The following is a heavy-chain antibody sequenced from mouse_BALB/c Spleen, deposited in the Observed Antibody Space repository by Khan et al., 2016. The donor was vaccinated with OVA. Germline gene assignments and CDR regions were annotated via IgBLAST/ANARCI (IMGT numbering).Heavy chain of an antibody. CDR2: ISYSGSS. CDR1: GYSITSDYA. Sequence: QLEESGPGLVKPSQSLSLTCTVTGYSITSDYAWNWIRQFPGNKLEWMGYISYSGSSSYNPSLKSRISITRDTSKNQFFLQLNSVTTEDTAAYYCSRHSYGHWYFDVGGAGTTVTVSS. V-gene: IGHV3-2*02. D-gene: IGHD1-2*01. CDR3: SRHSYGHWYFDV. J-gene: IGHJ1*01.